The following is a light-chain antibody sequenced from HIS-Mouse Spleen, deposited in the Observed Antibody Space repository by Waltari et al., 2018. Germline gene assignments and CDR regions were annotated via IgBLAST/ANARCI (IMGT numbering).Light chain of an antibody. CDR3: QQYYSTRT. V-gene: IGKV4-1*01. CDR1: QSVLYSSNNKNY. CDR2: WAS. J-gene: IGKJ1*01. Sequence: EIVMTQSPDYLAVSLGARATINCKSSQSVLYSSNNKNYLAWYQQKPGQPPKLLIYWASTRESGVPDRFSGSGSGTDFTLTISSLQAEDVAVYYCQQYYSTRTFGQGTKVEIK.